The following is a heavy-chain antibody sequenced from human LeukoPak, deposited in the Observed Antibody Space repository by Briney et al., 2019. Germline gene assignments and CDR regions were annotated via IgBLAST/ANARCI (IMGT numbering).Heavy chain of an antibody. J-gene: IGHJ4*02. V-gene: IGHV3-7*01. CDR1: GFTFSSYA. CDR3: ARDRGSGYYFDY. D-gene: IGHD3-22*01. Sequence: GGSLRLSCAASGFTFSSYAMGWVRQAPGKGLEWVANIKQDGSEKYYVDSVKGRFTISRDNAKNSLYLQMNSLRAEDTAVYYCARDRGSGYYFDYWGQGTLVTVSS. CDR2: IKQDGSEK.